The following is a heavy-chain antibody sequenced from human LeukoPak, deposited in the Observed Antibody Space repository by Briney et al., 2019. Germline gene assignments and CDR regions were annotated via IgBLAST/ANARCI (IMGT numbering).Heavy chain of an antibody. V-gene: IGHV3-23*01. D-gene: IGHD5-18*01. CDR2: ISGSGGST. CDR3: AKDREQLWSPFDY. J-gene: IGHJ4*02. CDR1: GFTFSSYA. Sequence: GGSLRLSCAASGFTFSSYAMSWVRQAPGKGLEWVSAISGSGGSTYYADSVKGRFTISRDNYKNTLYQQMNSLRAGDTAVYYCAKDREQLWSPFDYWGQGTLVSVSS.